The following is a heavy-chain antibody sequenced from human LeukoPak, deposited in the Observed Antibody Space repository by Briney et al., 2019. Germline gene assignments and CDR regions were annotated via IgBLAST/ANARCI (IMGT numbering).Heavy chain of an antibody. J-gene: IGHJ4*02. V-gene: IGHV1-18*01. CDR3: ARRSAPFDFDY. CDR2: ISAYNGNT. Sequence: XVXQAPGQXLEWMGWISAYNGNTNYAQKLQGRVTMTTDTSTSAAYMELRSLRSDDTAVYYCARRSAPFDFDYWGQGTLVTVSS.